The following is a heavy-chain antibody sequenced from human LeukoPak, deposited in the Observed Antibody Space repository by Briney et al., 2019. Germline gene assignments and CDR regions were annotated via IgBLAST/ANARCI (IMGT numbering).Heavy chain of an antibody. CDR3: ARGNRGWFGVGEY. CDR2: IYYSGST. D-gene: IGHD3-10*01. V-gene: IGHV4-39*01. J-gene: IGHJ4*02. CDR1: GGSISSNNYY. Sequence: PSETLSLTCTVSGGSISSNNYYWGWIRQPPEKGLEWIGSIYYSGSTYYNPSHESRVTISVDTSKNQFSLKLTSVTAADTALYYCARGNRGWFGVGEYWGQGTLVTVSS.